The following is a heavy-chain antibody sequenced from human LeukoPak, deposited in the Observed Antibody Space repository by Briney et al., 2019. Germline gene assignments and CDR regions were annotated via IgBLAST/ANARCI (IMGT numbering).Heavy chain of an antibody. V-gene: IGHV4-59*08. Sequence: SETLSLTCTVSGGSISSYYWSWIRQPPGKGLEWIGYIYYGGSTNYNPSLKSRVTISVDTSKNQFSLKMNSVTATDTAVYFCAKMGNPATVTADYWGQGTLVTVSS. CDR3: AKMGNPATVTADY. CDR1: GGSISSYY. CDR2: IYYGGST. J-gene: IGHJ4*02. D-gene: IGHD4-17*01.